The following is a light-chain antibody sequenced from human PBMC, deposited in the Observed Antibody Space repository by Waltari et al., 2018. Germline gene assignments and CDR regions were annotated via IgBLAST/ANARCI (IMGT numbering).Light chain of an antibody. CDR1: QSVSSY. J-gene: IGKJ3*01. CDR2: DAS. V-gene: IGKV3-11*01. Sequence: EIVLTQSPATLSLSPGERATLSGRASQSVSSYLALYQQKPGQAPRLLIYDASNRATGIPARFSGSGSGTDFTLTISSLEPEDFAVYYCQQHNNWPLTFGPGTKVDIK. CDR3: QQHNNWPLT.